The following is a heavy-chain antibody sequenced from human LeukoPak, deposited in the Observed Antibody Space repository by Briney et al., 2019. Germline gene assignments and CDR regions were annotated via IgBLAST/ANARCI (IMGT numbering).Heavy chain of an antibody. CDR1: GYTFTSYG. CDR3: AREVTMVRGVIQNWFDP. D-gene: IGHD3-10*01. V-gene: IGHV1-69*06. CDR2: IIPIFGTA. Sequence: ASVKVSCKASGYTFTSYGISWVRQAPGQGLEWMGGIIPIFGTANYAQKFQGRVTITADKSMSTAYMELSSLRSEDTAVYYCAREVTMVRGVIQNWFDPWGQGTLVTVSS. J-gene: IGHJ5*02.